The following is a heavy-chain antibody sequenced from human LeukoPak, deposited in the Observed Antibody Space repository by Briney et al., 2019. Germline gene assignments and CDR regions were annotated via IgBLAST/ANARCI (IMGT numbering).Heavy chain of an antibody. CDR2: IYHSGST. Sequence: SETLSLTCAVSGGSISSGGYSWSWIRQPPGKGLEWIGYIYHSGSTYYNPSLKSRVTISVDKSKNQFSLKLSSVTAADTAVYYCARLGSTVVIFPDWGQGTLVTVSS. CDR1: GGSISSGGYS. V-gene: IGHV4-30-2*01. D-gene: IGHD4-23*01. J-gene: IGHJ4*02. CDR3: ARLGSTVVIFPD.